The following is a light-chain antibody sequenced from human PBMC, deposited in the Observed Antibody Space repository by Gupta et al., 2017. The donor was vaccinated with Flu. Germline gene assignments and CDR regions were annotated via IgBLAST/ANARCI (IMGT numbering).Light chain of an antibody. Sequence: QSVLTQPPSVSAAPGQKVTFSCSGSSSNIGVNSVSWYQQLPGAAPKLLIYENDRRPSGIPDRVTGYKSGTSATLGITGLQTGDEAHYYCGTWDDSLSAMVFGGGTKLVVL. J-gene: IGLJ2*01. CDR2: END. CDR3: GTWDDSLSAMV. V-gene: IGLV1-51*02. CDR1: SSNIGVNS.